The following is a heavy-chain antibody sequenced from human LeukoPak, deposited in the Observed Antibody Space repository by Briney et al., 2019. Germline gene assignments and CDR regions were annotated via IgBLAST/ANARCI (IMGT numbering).Heavy chain of an antibody. V-gene: IGHV3-23*01. Sequence: PGGSLRLSCAASGFTFSSNAMSWVRQAPGKELEWVSVISGSGDDTFYADSVKGRFTISRDNSKNTSFLQMNSLRAEDTAVYYCAKCSSNSCYAPVDYWGQGTLVTVSS. D-gene: IGHD2-2*01. CDR2: ISGSGDDT. CDR1: GFTFSSNA. J-gene: IGHJ4*02. CDR3: AKCSSNSCYAPVDY.